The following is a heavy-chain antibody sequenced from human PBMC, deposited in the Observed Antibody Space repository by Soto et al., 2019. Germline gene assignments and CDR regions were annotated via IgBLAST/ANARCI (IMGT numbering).Heavy chain of an antibody. D-gene: IGHD3-22*01. Sequence: GEFMKDSCKGSGYSITRYWMGWVRKMTGKGLECMGIIYPGDSDTRYRASFQGKVSISPDKSISTAYLQWSSLKASDTAVYYCARALEFTVIYYDSSRPIHYYYGMDVWGQGTTVTVSS. CDR1: GYSITRYW. V-gene: IGHV5-51*01. CDR3: ARALEFTVIYYDSSRPIHYYYGMDV. CDR2: IYPGDSDT. J-gene: IGHJ6*02.